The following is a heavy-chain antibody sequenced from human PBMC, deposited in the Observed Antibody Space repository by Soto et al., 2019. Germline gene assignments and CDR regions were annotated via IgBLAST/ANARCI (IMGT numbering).Heavy chain of an antibody. D-gene: IGHD3-10*01. J-gene: IGHJ4*02. CDR1: GFTVSSNY. CDR2: IYSGGSA. CDR3: AVHGKIYGGGYFDY. V-gene: IGHV3-66*04. Sequence: EVQLVESGGGLVQPGGSLRLSCAASGFTVSSNYMSWVRQAPGKGLEWVSVIYSGGSAYYADSVKGRFTISRDNSKNTLYLQMNSPRAQDTSVYYSAVHGKIYGGGYFDYSGQGTLVTVSS.